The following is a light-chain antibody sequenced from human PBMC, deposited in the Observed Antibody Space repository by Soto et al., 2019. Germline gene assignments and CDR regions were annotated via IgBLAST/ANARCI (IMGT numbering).Light chain of an antibody. J-gene: IGLJ1*01. V-gene: IGLV2-23*02. CDR2: EVS. Sequence: QSVLTQPASVSGSPGQSITISCTGTSSDVGRYDLVSWYQQHPGKATKLMIYEVSKRPSGVSNRFSGSKSGNTASLTITRFQAEDEADYYCCSYAGSSTPLIFGTGTKVTVL. CDR1: SSDVGRYDL. CDR3: CSYAGSSTPLI.